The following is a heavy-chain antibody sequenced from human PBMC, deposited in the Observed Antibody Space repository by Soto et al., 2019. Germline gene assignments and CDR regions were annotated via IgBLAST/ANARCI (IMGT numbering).Heavy chain of an antibody. CDR2: IYYSGST. CDR3: ARGVGATLFDW. CDR1: GGSISSYY. Sequence: PSETLSLTCTVSGGSISSYYWSWIRQPPGKGLEWIGYIYYSGSTKYNPSLKSRVTISVDTSKNQFSLKLSSVTAADTAVYYCARGVGATLFDWWGQGPMVTVYS. J-gene: IGHJ4*02. V-gene: IGHV4-59*01. D-gene: IGHD1-26*01.